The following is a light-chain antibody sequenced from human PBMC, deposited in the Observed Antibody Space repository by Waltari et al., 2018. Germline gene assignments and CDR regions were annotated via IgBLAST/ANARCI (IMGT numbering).Light chain of an antibody. CDR1: RSDIGYYTH. J-gene: IGLJ3*02. Sequence: QSALTQPASVSGSPGQAITISCTGTRSDIGYYTHVSWYQQYPATAPKLMLYEVNNRPSGVSNRFSGSKSDNTASLTISGLQAEDEAHYYCTSYTISTTWVFGGGTKLTVL. V-gene: IGLV2-14*01. CDR3: TSYTISTTWV. CDR2: EVN.